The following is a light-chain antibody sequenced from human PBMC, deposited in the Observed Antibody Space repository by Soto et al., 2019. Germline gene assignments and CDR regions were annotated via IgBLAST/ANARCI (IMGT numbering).Light chain of an antibody. CDR1: QSLLQSNGYTF. CDR3: MPVLEAGT. J-gene: IGKJ1*01. CDR2: LGS. V-gene: IGKV2-28*01. Sequence: EIVLTQSPLSLPVTLGEPASISCRSSQSLLQSNGYTFLDWYLQKTGQSPQLLIYLGSNRASGVPERFSGSGSGTDFTLKISRVEAEDVGFYYCMPVLEAGTFGQETKVDIK.